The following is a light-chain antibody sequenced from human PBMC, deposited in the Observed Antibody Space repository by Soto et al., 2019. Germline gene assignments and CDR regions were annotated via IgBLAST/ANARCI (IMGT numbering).Light chain of an antibody. CDR1: SSNIGAGYD. CDR2: GNS. Sequence: QAVVTQPPSVSGAPGQRVTISCTGSSSNIGAGYDVHWYQQLPGTAPKLLIYGNSNRPSGVPDRFSRSKSGTSASLAITGLQAEDEADYYCQSYDSSLSVVFGGGTKLTVL. V-gene: IGLV1-40*01. J-gene: IGLJ2*01. CDR3: QSYDSSLSVV.